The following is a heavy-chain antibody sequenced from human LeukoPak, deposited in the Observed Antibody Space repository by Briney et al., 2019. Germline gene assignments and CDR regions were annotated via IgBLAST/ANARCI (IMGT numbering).Heavy chain of an antibody. CDR1: GGSFSGYY. CDR2: INHSGST. J-gene: IGHJ3*02. CDR3: ARGLSAFDI. Sequence: KPSETLSLTCAVYGGSFSGYYWSWVRQPPGKGLEWIGEINHSGSTNYNPSLKSRVPISVDTSKNQFSLKLSSVTAADTAVYYCARGLSAFDIWGQGTMVTVSS. V-gene: IGHV4-34*01.